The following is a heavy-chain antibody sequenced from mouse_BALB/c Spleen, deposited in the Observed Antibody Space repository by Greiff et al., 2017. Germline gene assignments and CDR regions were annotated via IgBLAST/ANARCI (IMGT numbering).Heavy chain of an antibody. V-gene: IGHV1-55*01. CDR2: IYPGSGST. J-gene: IGHJ4*01. CDR1: GYNFTSYW. D-gene: IGHD2-1*01. Sequence: VKLMESGAELVKPGTSVKLSCKASGYNFTSYWINWVKLRPGQGLEWIGDIYPGSGSTNYNEKFKSKATLTVDTSSSTAYMQLSSLASEDSALYYCARDGNYVVYYAMDYWGQGTSVTVSS. CDR3: ARDGNYVVYYAMDY.